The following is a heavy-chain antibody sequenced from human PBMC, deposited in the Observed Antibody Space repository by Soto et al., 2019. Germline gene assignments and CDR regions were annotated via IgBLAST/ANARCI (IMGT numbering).Heavy chain of an antibody. Sequence: PGGSLRLSCAASGFTFSSYAMHWVRQAPGKGLEYVSAISSNGGSTYYANSVKGRFTISRDNSKNTLYLQMGSLRAEDMAVYYCARGFYDSYGMEVWGQGTTVTVSS. V-gene: IGHV3-64*01. J-gene: IGHJ6*02. D-gene: IGHD3-22*01. CDR3: ARGFYDSYGMEV. CDR1: GFTFSSYA. CDR2: ISSNGGST.